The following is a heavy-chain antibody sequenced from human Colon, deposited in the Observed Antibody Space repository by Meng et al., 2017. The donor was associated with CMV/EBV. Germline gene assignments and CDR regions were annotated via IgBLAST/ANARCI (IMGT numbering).Heavy chain of an antibody. J-gene: IGHJ4*02. V-gene: IGHV4-59*05. CDR3: ARHEIVLMVYAIDY. D-gene: IGHD2-8*01. Sequence: SETLSLTCSVSGDSMGNYYWTWIRQTPGKGLEWIGSIYYSGSTYYNPSLKSRVTISVDTSKNQFSLKLSSVTAADTAVYYCARHEIVLMVYAIDYWGQGTLVTVSS. CDR1: GDSMGNYY. CDR2: IYYSGST.